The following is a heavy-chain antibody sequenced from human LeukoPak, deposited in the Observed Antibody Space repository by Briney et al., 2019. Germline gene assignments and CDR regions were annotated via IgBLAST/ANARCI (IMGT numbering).Heavy chain of an antibody. J-gene: IGHJ6*02. CDR1: GLTFRHHY. Sequence: GGTLRLPCGVSGLTFRHHYMRCMPRPPPRARVGGLYLINRGSHSNYGDYLKGGFTIYRDNAKNYLYLQIISRRAEDAAVYYCAGDARVRGVITTYDYGMDVWGQGTTVTVPS. CDR2: LINRGSHS. V-gene: IGHV3-11*05. CDR3: AGDARVRGVITTYDYGMDV. D-gene: IGHD3-10*01.